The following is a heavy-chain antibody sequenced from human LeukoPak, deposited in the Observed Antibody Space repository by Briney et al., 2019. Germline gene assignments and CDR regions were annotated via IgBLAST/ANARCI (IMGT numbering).Heavy chain of an antibody. CDR2: FDPEDGEI. D-gene: IGHD2-2*01. J-gene: IGHJ5*02. V-gene: IGHV1-24*01. CDR1: GRTVTESS. CDR3: ATLGGFCSSTMCPRQNWLDP. Sequence: ASVKVSCKVSGRTVTESSMHWVRQAPGKGLEWMGGFDPEDGEIVYADKFQGRVTITEDASTDTAYMELASLTSEDTAVYYCATLGGFCSSTMCPRQNWLDPWGQGTLVTVS.